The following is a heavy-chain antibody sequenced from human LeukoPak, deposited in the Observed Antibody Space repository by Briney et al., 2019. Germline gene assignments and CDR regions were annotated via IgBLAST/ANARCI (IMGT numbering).Heavy chain of an antibody. Sequence: ASVKVSCKASGGTFGSYAISWVRQAPGQGLEWMGGIIPIFGTANYAQKFQGRVTITADESTSTAYMELSSLRSEDTAVYYCARDRSESGGSCLDYWGQGTLVTVSS. CDR1: GGTFGSYA. V-gene: IGHV1-69*13. D-gene: IGHD2-15*01. J-gene: IGHJ4*02. CDR3: ARDRSESGGSCLDY. CDR2: IIPIFGTA.